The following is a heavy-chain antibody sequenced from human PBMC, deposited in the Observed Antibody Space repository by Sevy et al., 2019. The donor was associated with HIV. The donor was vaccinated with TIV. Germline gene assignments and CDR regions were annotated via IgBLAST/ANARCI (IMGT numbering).Heavy chain of an antibody. CDR3: AKSMDTVTTLDY. V-gene: IGHV3-30*18. D-gene: IGHD4-17*01. CDR1: RFTFSLYG. Sequence: GGSLRLSCAASRFTFSLYGMHWVRQAPGKGLEWVALISKDGSNKYYADSVKGRFTVSRDNSNNTLYLQLDSLGPEDTAMYYGAKSMDTVTTLDYWGPRTLVTVSS. J-gene: IGHJ4*02. CDR2: ISKDGSNK.